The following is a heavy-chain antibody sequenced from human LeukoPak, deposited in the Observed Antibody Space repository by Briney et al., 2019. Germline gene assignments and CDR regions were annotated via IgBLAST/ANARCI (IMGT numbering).Heavy chain of an antibody. CDR3: ARVAFYYASGSSDY. J-gene: IGHJ4*02. CDR1: GFTVSSNY. V-gene: IGHV3-66*01. Sequence: GGSLRLSCAASGFTVSSNYMSWVRQAPGKGLEWVSVIYSGGSTYYADSVKARFTISRDNSKNTLYLQMNSLRAEDTAVYYCARVAFYYASGSSDYWGQGTLVTVSS. CDR2: IYSGGST. D-gene: IGHD3-10*01.